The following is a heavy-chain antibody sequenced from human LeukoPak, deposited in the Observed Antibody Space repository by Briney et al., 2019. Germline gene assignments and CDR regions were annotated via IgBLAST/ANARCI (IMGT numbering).Heavy chain of an antibody. V-gene: IGHV1-69*05. Sequence: ASVKVSCKASGGTFSSYAISWVRQAPGQGLEWTGGIIPIFGTANYAQKFQGRVTITTDESTSTAYMELSSLRSEDTAVYYCARGSVGAYCSSTSCPQGYFDYWGQGTLVTVSS. CDR1: GGTFSSYA. D-gene: IGHD2-2*01. CDR2: IIPIFGTA. J-gene: IGHJ4*02. CDR3: ARGSVGAYCSSTSCPQGYFDY.